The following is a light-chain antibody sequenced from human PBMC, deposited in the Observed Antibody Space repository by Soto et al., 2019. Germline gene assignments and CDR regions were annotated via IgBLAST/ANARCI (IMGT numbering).Light chain of an antibody. Sequence: SYELTQPPSVSVAPGTTARITCGGNNIGSKSEHWYQQKPGQAPVLVIYYDSDRPSGIPERFSGSNSGNTATLTISRVEAGDEADYYCQVWGSGGVVFGGGTKLTVL. CDR3: QVWGSGGVV. J-gene: IGLJ2*01. V-gene: IGLV3-21*04. CDR2: YDS. CDR1: NIGSKS.